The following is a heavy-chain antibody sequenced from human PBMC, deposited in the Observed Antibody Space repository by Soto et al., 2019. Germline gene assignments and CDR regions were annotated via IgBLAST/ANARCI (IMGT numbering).Heavy chain of an antibody. CDR3: ARGYCSSTSCYWDYYYYYMDV. CDR1: GYTFTSYG. CDR2: ISAYNGNT. Sequence: QVQLVQSGAEVKKPGASVKVSCKASGYTFTSYGISWVRQAPGQGLEWMGWISAYNGNTNYAQKLQGRVTMTTDTSTSTDYMELRSLRSDDTAVYYCARGYCSSTSCYWDYYYYYMDVWGKGTTVTVSS. D-gene: IGHD2-2*01. V-gene: IGHV1-18*01. J-gene: IGHJ6*03.